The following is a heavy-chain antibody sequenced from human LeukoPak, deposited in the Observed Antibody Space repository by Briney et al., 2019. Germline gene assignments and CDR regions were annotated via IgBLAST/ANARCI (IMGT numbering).Heavy chain of an antibody. CDR3: ARCSGWAFKN. V-gene: IGHV3-7*01. CDR2: INPDGSEK. CDR1: GSTFSYFW. Sequence: GRSLRLSCAASGSTFSYFWMSWVRQAPGKGLEWVANINPDGSEKNYVDSVKGRFTISRGSAKNSLYLQMDSLRAEDTAIYYCARCSGWAFKNWGQGNLVTVSS. J-gene: IGHJ4*02. D-gene: IGHD6-19*01.